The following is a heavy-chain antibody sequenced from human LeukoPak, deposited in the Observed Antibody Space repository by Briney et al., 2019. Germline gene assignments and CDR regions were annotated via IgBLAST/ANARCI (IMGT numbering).Heavy chain of an antibody. CDR2: IYYSGST. D-gene: IGHD1-26*01. V-gene: IGHV4-59*01. CDR1: GGSISSYY. CDR3: ARHREKGAFDV. J-gene: IGHJ3*01. Sequence: SETLSLTCAVSGGSISSYYWSWIRQPPGKGLEWIGYIYYSGSTNYNPSLKSRVTISLDTSKHQFSLKLSSVTAADTAVYYCARHREKGAFDVWGQGTMVTVSS.